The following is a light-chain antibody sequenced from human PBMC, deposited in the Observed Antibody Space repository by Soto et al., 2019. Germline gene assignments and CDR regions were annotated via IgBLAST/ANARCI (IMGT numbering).Light chain of an antibody. CDR2: GAS. V-gene: IGKV3-20*01. Sequence: EIVLTQSPGTLSLSSGERATLSCRASQSVNSNYLTWYQQKPGLTPRLLIYGASSRATGIPDRFSGSGSGTDFTLTISRLEPEDSALYYCQQYNNRPPWTFGQGTKVDIK. J-gene: IGKJ1*01. CDR3: QQYNNRPPWT. CDR1: QSVNSNY.